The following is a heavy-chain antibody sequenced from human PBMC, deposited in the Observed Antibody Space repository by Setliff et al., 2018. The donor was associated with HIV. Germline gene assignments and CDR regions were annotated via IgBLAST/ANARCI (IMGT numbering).Heavy chain of an antibody. CDR1: GGSFSGYY. CDR2: ITHSGST. V-gene: IGHV4-34*01. J-gene: IGHJ6*03. Sequence: SETLSLTCAVYGGSFSGYYWSWIRQPPGKGLEWIGEITHSGSTNYNPSLKSRVTISVNTSKTQFSLKLSSVTAADTAVYYCARLLRARIYYYSYYMDVWGKGTTVTVSS. CDR3: ARLLRARIYYYSYYMDV.